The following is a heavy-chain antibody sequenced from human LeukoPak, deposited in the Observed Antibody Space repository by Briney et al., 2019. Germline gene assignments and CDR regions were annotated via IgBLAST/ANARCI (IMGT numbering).Heavy chain of an antibody. Sequence: PSETLSLTCTVSGGSISSYYWSWIRQPPGKGLEWIGYIYYSGSTNYNPSLKSRVTISVDTSKNQFSLKLSSVTAADTAVYYCARDPGGSSGWYGYWGQGTLVTVSS. V-gene: IGHV4-59*01. CDR2: IYYSGST. D-gene: IGHD6-19*01. CDR3: ARDPGGSSGWYGY. CDR1: GGSISSYY. J-gene: IGHJ4*02.